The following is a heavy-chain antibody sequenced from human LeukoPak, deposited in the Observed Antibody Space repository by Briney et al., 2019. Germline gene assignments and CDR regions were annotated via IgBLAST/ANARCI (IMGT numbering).Heavy chain of an antibody. V-gene: IGHV4-59*01. J-gene: IGHJ4*02. CDR3: ARTASTVTTAIDY. CDR2: IDYSGST. CDR1: GGSISGYF. Sequence: PSETLSFTCTGSGGSISGYFWRWIRQPPGKGLEWIGYIDYSGSTDYKPSLKSRTTTSAATSKNQFSLKLSSVTAADTAVYYCARTASTVTTAIDYWGRGTLVIVSS. D-gene: IGHD4-17*01.